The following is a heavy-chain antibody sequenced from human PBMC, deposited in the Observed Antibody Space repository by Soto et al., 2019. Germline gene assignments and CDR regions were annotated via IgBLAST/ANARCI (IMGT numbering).Heavy chain of an antibody. J-gene: IGHJ6*02. Sequence: QVQLVQSGAEVKKPGSSVKVSCKASGGTFSSYAISWVRQAPGQGLEWMGGIIPIFGTANYAQKFQGRVTITADESTSTAYMELSSLRSEDTAVYYCAREGYYDSSGYTPYYYYYGMDVWAQGTTVTVSS. D-gene: IGHD3-22*01. V-gene: IGHV1-69*12. CDR3: AREGYYDSSGYTPYYYYYGMDV. CDR1: GGTFSSYA. CDR2: IIPIFGTA.